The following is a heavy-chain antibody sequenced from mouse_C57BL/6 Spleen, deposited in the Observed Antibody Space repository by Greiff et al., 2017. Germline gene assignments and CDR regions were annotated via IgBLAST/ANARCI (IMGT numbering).Heavy chain of an antibody. D-gene: IGHD1-1*01. V-gene: IGHV3-6*01. Sequence: EVKLQESGPGLVKPSQSLSLTCSVTGYSITSGYYWNWIRQFPGNKLEWMGYISYDGSNNYNPSHKNRISITRDTSKNQFFLKLNSVTTEDTATYYCARVSITTVPYMDYWGQGTSVTVSS. CDR2: ISYDGSN. CDR3: ARVSITTVPYMDY. CDR1: GYSITSGYY. J-gene: IGHJ4*01.